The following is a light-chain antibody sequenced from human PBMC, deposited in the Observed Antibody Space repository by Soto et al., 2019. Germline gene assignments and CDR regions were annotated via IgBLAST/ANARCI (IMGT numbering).Light chain of an antibody. J-gene: IGKJ1*01. CDR2: GAS. CDR3: QQYNNWPWT. V-gene: IGKV3-15*01. CDR1: QSISDT. Sequence: EIVMTQSPATLSVSPGGRATLSFRASQSISDTLAWYQQKPGQAPRLLIYGASTRAPGFPARFSGSGSGTDFTLTISSLQSEDFAVYYCQQYNNWPWTFGQGTRWIS.